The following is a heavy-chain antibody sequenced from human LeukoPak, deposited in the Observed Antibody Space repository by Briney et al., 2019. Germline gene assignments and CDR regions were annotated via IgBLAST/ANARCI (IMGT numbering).Heavy chain of an antibody. J-gene: IGHJ3*02. CDR3: ARDERWLQLNAFDI. D-gene: IGHD5-24*01. Sequence: PGGSLRLSCAASGFTFSSYWMSWVRQAPGKGLEWVANIKQDESEKYYVDSVKGRFTISRDNAKNSLYLQMNSLRAEDTAVYYCARDERWLQLNAFDIWGQGTMVTVSS. CDR2: IKQDESEK. V-gene: IGHV3-7*03. CDR1: GFTFSSYW.